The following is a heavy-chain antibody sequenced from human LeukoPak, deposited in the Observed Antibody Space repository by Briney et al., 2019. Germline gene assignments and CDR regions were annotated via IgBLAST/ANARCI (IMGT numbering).Heavy chain of an antibody. CDR2: IGTAGDT. D-gene: IGHD2-15*01. Sequence: GGSLRLSCAASGFTFSNYDMHWVRQATGKVLEWVSAIGTAGDTYYSGSVKGRFTISRENAKNSLNLQMNSLRAGDMAVYYSARAIPMVGDMDVWGKGTTVTISS. CDR1: GFTFSNYD. J-gene: IGHJ6*03. V-gene: IGHV3-13*01. CDR3: ARAIPMVGDMDV.